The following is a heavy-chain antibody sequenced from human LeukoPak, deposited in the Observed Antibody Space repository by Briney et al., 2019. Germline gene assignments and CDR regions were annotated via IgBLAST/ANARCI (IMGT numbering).Heavy chain of an antibody. Sequence: GGSPRLSCAASGFTFSSYWMSWVRQAPGKGLECVANIKEDGSEKYYVDSVKGRFTISRDNAKISLHLQMNSLRAEDTAVYYCARSYCSGGSCYDYWGQGTLVTVSS. CDR2: IKEDGSEK. CDR3: ARSYCSGGSCYDY. J-gene: IGHJ4*02. V-gene: IGHV3-7*01. CDR1: GFTFSSYW. D-gene: IGHD2-15*01.